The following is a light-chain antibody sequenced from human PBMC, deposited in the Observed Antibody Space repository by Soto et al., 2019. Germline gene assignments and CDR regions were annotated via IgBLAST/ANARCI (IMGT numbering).Light chain of an antibody. V-gene: IGKV1-5*02. CDR1: QSISTF. J-gene: IGKJ1*01. CDR3: QQYKSYS. CDR2: AAS. Sequence: DIQMTQSPSFLSASAGARVTIFCRASQSISTFLHWYQQKPGKAPRLLIYAASKLESGVPSRFGGSGSGTESTLTISSLQPDDFATYYCQQYKSYSFGQGTKVDIK.